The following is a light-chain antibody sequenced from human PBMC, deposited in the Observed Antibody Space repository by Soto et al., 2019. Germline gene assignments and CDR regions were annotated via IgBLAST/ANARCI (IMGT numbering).Light chain of an antibody. Sequence: EVVLTQSPGTLSLSPGERTTLSCRANQSVSSSYLAWYQQKPGQAPRLLIYAASSRATGIPDRFSGSGSGKDFTLTISRREPEDFAVYYCQQYGSSRWTFGKGTKGDIK. CDR1: QSVSSSY. CDR3: QQYGSSRWT. V-gene: IGKV3-20*01. J-gene: IGKJ1*01. CDR2: AAS.